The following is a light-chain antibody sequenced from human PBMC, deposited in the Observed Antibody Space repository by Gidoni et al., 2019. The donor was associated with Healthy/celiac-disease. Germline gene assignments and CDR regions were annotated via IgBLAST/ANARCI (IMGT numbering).Light chain of an antibody. CDR3: QQYYSYPRT. Sequence: AIRMTQSPSSLSASTGDRVTITCRASQGISSYLAWYQQKPGKAPKLLIYAASTLQSGVPSRFRGSGSGTDFTLTISCLQSEDFATYYCQQYYSYPRTFGQGTKVDLK. J-gene: IGKJ1*01. CDR1: QGISSY. CDR2: AAS. V-gene: IGKV1-8*01.